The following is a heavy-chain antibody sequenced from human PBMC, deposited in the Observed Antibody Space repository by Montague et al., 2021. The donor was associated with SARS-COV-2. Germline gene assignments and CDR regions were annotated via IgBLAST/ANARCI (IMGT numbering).Heavy chain of an antibody. CDR3: ANLTMYYDILTGYYQYNWFDP. J-gene: IGHJ5*02. D-gene: IGHD3-9*01. CDR2: IYWDDDK. V-gene: IGHV2-5*02. CDR1: GFSLSTSGVG. Sequence: PALVKPTQTLTLTCTFSGFSLSTSGVGVGWIRQPPGKALEWLALIYWDDDKRYSPSLKSRLTITKDTSKNQVVLTMTNMDPVDTATYYCANLTMYYDILTGYYQYNWFDPWGQGTLVTVSS.